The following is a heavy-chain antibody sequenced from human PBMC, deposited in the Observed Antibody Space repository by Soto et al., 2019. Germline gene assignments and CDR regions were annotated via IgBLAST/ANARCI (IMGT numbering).Heavy chain of an antibody. J-gene: IGHJ4*02. CDR3: AAGDSSGYYGG. V-gene: IGHV1-58*01. CDR1: GFTFTSSS. D-gene: IGHD3-22*01. CDR2: ITVGTGNT. Sequence: ASVKFSCKASGFTFTSSSVQWVRQARGQRLEWIGWITVGTGNTNYAQKFQERVTVTRDMSTSTAYLELRNLRSEDTAVYYCAAGDSSGYYGGWGQGTQVTVSS.